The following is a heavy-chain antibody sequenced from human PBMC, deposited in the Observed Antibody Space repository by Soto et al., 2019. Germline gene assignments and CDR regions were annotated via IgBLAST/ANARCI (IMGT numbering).Heavy chain of an antibody. CDR3: ARNFKYCPNGVCYLHYLAMDV. V-gene: IGHV4-4*02. J-gene: IGHJ6*02. D-gene: IGHD2-8*01. CDR2: IYHSGST. Sequence: PSETLSLTCAVSGGSISSSNWWSWVRQPPGKGLELIGEIYHSGSTNYNPSLKSRVTISVDNSKNALYLQMNSLRPEDTAVYYCARNFKYCPNGVCYLHYLAMDVWGPGTTVTVSS. CDR1: GGSISSSNW.